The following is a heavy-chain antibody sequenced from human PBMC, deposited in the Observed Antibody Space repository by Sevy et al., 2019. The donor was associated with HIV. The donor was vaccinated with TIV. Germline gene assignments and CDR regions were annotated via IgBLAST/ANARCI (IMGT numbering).Heavy chain of an antibody. CDR1: GFTFTYAW. J-gene: IGHJ6*02. Sequence: GGSLRLSCAASGFTFTYAWMSWVRQAPGKGLEWVGRIKSKADGGTTDYGAPVKGRFTISRDDSKNTLFLQMNSLKGEGKAVYYCATDPIIVLMVTDGMDVWGQGTTVTVSS. V-gene: IGHV3-15*01. D-gene: IGHD3-22*01. CDR3: ATDPIIVLMVTDGMDV. CDR2: IKSKADGGTT.